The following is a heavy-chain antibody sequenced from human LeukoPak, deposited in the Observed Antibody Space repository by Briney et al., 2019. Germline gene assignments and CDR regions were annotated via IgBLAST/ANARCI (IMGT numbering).Heavy chain of an antibody. V-gene: IGHV4-34*01. CDR3: VRRVTTLDY. J-gene: IGHJ4*02. D-gene: IGHD4-17*01. Sequence: PSETLSLTCAVYGGSFSGYYWSWIRQPPGKGLEWIGEINHRGSTNYNPSLKSRVTLSVDTSKNQSSLKLSSVTAADTAVYYCVRRVTTLDYWGQGTLVTVSS. CDR2: INHRGST. CDR1: GGSFSGYY.